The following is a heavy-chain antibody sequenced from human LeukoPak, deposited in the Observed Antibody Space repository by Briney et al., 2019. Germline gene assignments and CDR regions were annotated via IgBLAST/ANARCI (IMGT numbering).Heavy chain of an antibody. Sequence: GGSLRLSCAASGFTFDDYGMSWVRQAPGKGLEWVSGINWNGGSTGYADSVKGRFTISRDNAKNSLYLQMNSLRAEDTAVYYCARRGGSYYLNWFDPWGQGTLVTVSS. CDR2: INWNGGST. CDR3: ARRGGSYYLNWFDP. J-gene: IGHJ5*02. D-gene: IGHD1-26*01. CDR1: GFTFDDYG. V-gene: IGHV3-20*04.